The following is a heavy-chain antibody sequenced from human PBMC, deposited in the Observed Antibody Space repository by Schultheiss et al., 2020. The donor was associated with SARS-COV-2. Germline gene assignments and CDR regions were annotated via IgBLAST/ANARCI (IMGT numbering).Heavy chain of an antibody. CDR1: GFTFSSYW. Sequence: GGSLRLSCAASGFTFSSYWMSWVRQAPGKGLEWVANINQDGSEKYYVDSVKGRFTISRDNTKKSMYLQMNSLRAEDTAVYYCAREPDYDTNYYYGMDVWGQGTTVTVSS. CDR3: AREPDYDTNYYYGMDV. J-gene: IGHJ6*02. V-gene: IGHV3-7*01. CDR2: INQDGSEK. D-gene: IGHD3-9*01.